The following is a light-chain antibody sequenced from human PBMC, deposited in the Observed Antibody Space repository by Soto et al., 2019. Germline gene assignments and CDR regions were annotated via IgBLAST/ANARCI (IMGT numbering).Light chain of an antibody. J-gene: IGLJ2*01. CDR1: SSNIGAGYD. CDR3: QSHDTSLSVLVV. Sequence: QPVLTQPPSVSGAPGQRVTISCTGSSSNIGAGYDVHWYQQLPGTAPKLLIYGNINRPSGVPDRFSGSRSGTSASLAITGLQAEDEADYYCQSHDTSLSVLVVFVGGTKLTVL. V-gene: IGLV1-40*01. CDR2: GNI.